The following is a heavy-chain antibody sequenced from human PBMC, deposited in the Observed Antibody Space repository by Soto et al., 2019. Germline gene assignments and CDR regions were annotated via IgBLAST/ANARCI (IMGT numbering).Heavy chain of an antibody. CDR3: ANIRNVVYAHNAY. CDR2: ISSTTNYI. D-gene: IGHD2-8*02. CDR1: GFTFTRYS. V-gene: IGHV3-21*01. Sequence: GGSLRLSCAASGFTFTRYSMNWVRQAPGKGLEWVSSISSTTNYIYYADSVRGRFAISRDNSNNMLYLQMNSLRAEDTAVYYCANIRNVVYAHNAYWGQGTLVTVSS. J-gene: IGHJ4*02.